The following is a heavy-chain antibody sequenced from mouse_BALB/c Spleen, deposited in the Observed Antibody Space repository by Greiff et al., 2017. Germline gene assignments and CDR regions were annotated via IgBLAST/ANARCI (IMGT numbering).Heavy chain of an antibody. CDR1: GFTFSSYG. Sequence: EVKVVESGGGLVQPGGSLKLSCAASGFTFSSYGMSWVRQTPDKRLELVATINSNGGSTYYPDSVKGRFTISRDNAKNTLYLQMSSLKSEDTAMYYCARDYGYYAMDYWGQGTSVTVSS. V-gene: IGHV5-6-3*01. J-gene: IGHJ4*01. D-gene: IGHD1-2*01. CDR3: ARDYGYYAMDY. CDR2: INSNGGST.